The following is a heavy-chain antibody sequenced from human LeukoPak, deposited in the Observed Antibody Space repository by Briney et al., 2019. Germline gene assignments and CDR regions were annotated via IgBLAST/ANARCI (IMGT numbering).Heavy chain of an antibody. J-gene: IGHJ4*02. CDR1: GFTFSSYA. CDR2: ISGSGGSI. V-gene: IGHV3-23*01. Sequence: GGSLRLSCAASGFTFSSYAISWVRQAPGKWLEWVSAISGSGGSIYYADSVKGRFTMSRDNSKNTLYLQMNSLRAEDTAVYYCAKDGPYSSSWYPDYWGQGTLVTVSS. CDR3: AKDGPYSSSWYPDY. D-gene: IGHD6-13*01.